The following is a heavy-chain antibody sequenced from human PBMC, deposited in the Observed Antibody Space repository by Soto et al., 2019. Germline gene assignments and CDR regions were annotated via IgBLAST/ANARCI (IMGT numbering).Heavy chain of an antibody. CDR3: ARVPYYYNSSGYWLGGAFGI. D-gene: IGHD3-22*01. J-gene: IGHJ3*02. Sequence: PGGSLGLSCAASGFTFSSYWMSWVRQAPGKGLEWVANIKQDGSEKYYVDSVKGRFTISRDNAKNSLYLQMNSLRAEDTAVYYCARVPYYYNSSGYWLGGAFGIWGQATMVTGSS. CDR1: GFTFSSYW. V-gene: IGHV3-7*03. CDR2: IKQDGSEK.